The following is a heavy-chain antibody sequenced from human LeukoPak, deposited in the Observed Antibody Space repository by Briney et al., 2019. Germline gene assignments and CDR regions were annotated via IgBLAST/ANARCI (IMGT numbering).Heavy chain of an antibody. J-gene: IGHJ4*02. CDR3: ARQETATYYDFWSGYLGYFDY. CDR1: GGSISSSSYY. Sequence: SETLSLTRTVSGGSISSSSYYWGWIRQPPGKGLEWIGSIYYSGSTYYNPSLKSRVTISVDTSKNQFSLKLSSVTAADTAVYYCARQETATYYDFWSGYLGYFDYWGQGTLVTVSS. CDR2: IYYSGST. D-gene: IGHD3-3*01. V-gene: IGHV4-39*01.